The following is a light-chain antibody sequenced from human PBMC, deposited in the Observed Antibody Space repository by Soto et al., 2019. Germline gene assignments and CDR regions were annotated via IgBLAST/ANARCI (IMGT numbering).Light chain of an antibody. V-gene: IGKV3-20*01. CDR2: GAS. CDR3: QQYGSSPFT. J-gene: IGKJ3*01. Sequence: EIVLTQSTGILSLSPGERATLSYRASQSVSSSYLAWYQQKPGQAPRLLIYGASTRATGSPDRFSGGGSGTDFTLTISRLEPEDFAVYYCQQYGSSPFTFGPGTKVDIK. CDR1: QSVSSSY.